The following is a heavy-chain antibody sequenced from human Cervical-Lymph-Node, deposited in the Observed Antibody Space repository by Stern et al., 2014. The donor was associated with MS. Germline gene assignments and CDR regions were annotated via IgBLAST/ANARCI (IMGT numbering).Heavy chain of an antibody. CDR2: ISWNSGSI. V-gene: IGHV3-9*01. D-gene: IGHD6-13*01. CDR3: AKDGGYSTYDAFDI. CDR1: GFTFDDYA. Sequence: EVQLVQSGGGLVQPGRSLRLSCAASGFTFDDYAMHWVRQAPGKGLEWVSGISWNSGSIGYADSVKGRFTISRDNAKNSLYLQMNSLRAEDTALYYCAKDGGYSTYDAFDIWGQGTMVTVSS. J-gene: IGHJ3*02.